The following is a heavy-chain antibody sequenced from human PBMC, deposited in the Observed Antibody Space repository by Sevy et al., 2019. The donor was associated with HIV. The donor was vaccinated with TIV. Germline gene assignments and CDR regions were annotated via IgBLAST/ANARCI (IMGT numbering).Heavy chain of an antibody. J-gene: IGHJ6*02. CDR3: TRDSLYSSSPYYYCYGMDV. Sequence: GGSLRLSCTASGFTFGDYAMSWFRQAPGKGLEWVGFIRSKAYGGTTEYAACVKGRFTISRDDSKSIAYLQMNSLKTEDTAVYYCTRDSLYSSSPYYYCYGMDVWGQGTTVTVSS. CDR2: IRSKAYGGTT. V-gene: IGHV3-49*03. CDR1: GFTFGDYA. D-gene: IGHD6-6*01.